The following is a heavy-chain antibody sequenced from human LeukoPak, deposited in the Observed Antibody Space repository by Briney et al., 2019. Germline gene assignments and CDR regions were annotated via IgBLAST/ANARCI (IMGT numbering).Heavy chain of an antibody. V-gene: IGHV3-23*01. J-gene: IGHJ4*02. D-gene: IGHD2-15*01. CDR2: TIGSGGST. CDR3: AKARYCSGGSCYFDY. CDR1: GFTFSSYA. Sequence: PEGSLRLSCAASGFTFSSYAMSWVRQAPGKGLEWVSGTIGSGGSTFYADSVKGRFTISRDNSKNTLYLQMNSLRAEDTAVYYCAKARYCSGGSCYFDYWGQGTLVSVSS.